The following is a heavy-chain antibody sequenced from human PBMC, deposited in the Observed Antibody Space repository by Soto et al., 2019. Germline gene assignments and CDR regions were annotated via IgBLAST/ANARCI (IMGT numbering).Heavy chain of an antibody. CDR1: GFTFSSYA. CDR2: ISGSGGST. V-gene: IGHV3-23*01. J-gene: IGHJ4*02. Sequence: GGSLRLSCAASGFTFSSYAMSWVRQAPGKGLEWVSAISGSGGSTYYADSVKGRFTISRDNSKNTLYLQMNSLRAEDTAVYYCAKAKALSWITMVRGVIEWWGQGTLVTVSS. D-gene: IGHD3-10*01. CDR3: AKAKALSWITMVRGVIEW.